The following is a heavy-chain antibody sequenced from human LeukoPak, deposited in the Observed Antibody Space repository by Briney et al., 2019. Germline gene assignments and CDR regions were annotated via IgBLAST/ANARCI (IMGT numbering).Heavy chain of an antibody. J-gene: IGHJ2*01. V-gene: IGHV4-61*02. D-gene: IGHD6-19*01. CDR1: GGSISSGSYY. CDR3: ARDRGQWLVDWYFDI. Sequence: PSETLSLTCTVSGGSISSGSYYWGWIRQPPGKGLEWIGRIYTSGSTYSNPSLKSRVTISVDTYKNQFSLKLSSATAADTAVYYCARDRGQWLVDWYFDIWGRGTLVTVSS. CDR2: IYTSGST.